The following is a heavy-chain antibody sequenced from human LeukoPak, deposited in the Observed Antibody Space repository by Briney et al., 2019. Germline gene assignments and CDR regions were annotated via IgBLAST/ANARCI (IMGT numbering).Heavy chain of an antibody. J-gene: IGHJ6*03. V-gene: IGHV3-30*02. CDR3: AKDPGTATRGFHMDV. CDR2: IWSDGKIE. D-gene: IGHD6-13*01. Sequence: PGGSLRLSCAASGFTFSNYDMHWVRQSPGKGLEWLSLIWSDGKIEQYAASVEGRITISRDSSKNTVYLQMNSLRGEDTAVYYCAKDPGTATRGFHMDVWGKGTRVTVSS. CDR1: GFTFSNYD.